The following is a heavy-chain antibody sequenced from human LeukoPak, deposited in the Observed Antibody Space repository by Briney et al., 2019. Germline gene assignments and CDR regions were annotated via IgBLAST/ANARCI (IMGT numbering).Heavy chain of an antibody. V-gene: IGHV3-30*02. D-gene: IGHD3-16*02. CDR2: IRLDGSNK. Sequence: GGSLRLSCAASGFAFSTYGMHWVRQAPGKGLEWVAFIRLDGSNKYYADSVKGRFTISRDNAKNSVYLQMNSLRAEDTAMYYCARVRIEYDYVWGSYRRNPSFDYWGQGTLVTVSS. J-gene: IGHJ4*02. CDR1: GFAFSTYG. CDR3: ARVRIEYDYVWGSYRRNPSFDY.